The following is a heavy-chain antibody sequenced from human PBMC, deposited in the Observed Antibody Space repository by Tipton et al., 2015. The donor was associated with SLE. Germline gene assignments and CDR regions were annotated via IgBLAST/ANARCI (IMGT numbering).Heavy chain of an antibody. CDR2: ARYDGNNQ. J-gene: IGHJ3*02. D-gene: IGHD3-10*01. V-gene: IGHV3-30*02. CDR3: AKDLGYSGSGSYYNGDYAFDI. Sequence: LRLSCATSGITFSNYGMHWVRQAPGKGLEWVAFARYDGNNQYNADSVKGRFTISRDTSKNTLYLQMNSLRPEDTAVYYCAKDLGYSGSGSYYNGDYAFDIWGQGTMVTVSS. CDR1: GITFSNYG.